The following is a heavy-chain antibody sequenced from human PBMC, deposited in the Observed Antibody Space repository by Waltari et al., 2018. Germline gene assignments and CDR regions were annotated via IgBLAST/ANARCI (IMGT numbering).Heavy chain of an antibody. CDR1: GGSIRRGGYS. D-gene: IGHD3-3*01. CDR2: IYHSGST. J-gene: IGHJ3*02. CDR3: ARVVTIFGVVIGAFDI. V-gene: IGHV4-30-2*01. Sequence: QLQLQESGSGPVQPSQTLSLTCAFSGGSIRRGGYSWGWTRQPTGKGLEWIGYIYHSGSTYYNPSLKSRVTISVDRSKNQFSLKLSSVTAADTAVYYCARVVTIFGVVIGAFDIWGQGTMVTVSS.